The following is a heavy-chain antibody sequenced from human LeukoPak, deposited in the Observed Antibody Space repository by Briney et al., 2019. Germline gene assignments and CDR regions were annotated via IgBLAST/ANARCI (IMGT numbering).Heavy chain of an antibody. Sequence: GGSLRLSCATSGFTFSSYEMNWVRQAPGKGLEWVSYISSSGSTLYYADSVKGRFTISRDNAKNSLYLQMNSLRAEDTAVYYCAELGITMIGGVWGKGTTVTISS. D-gene: IGHD3-10*02. CDR3: AELGITMIGGV. CDR2: ISSSGSTL. J-gene: IGHJ6*04. CDR1: GFTFSSYE. V-gene: IGHV3-48*03.